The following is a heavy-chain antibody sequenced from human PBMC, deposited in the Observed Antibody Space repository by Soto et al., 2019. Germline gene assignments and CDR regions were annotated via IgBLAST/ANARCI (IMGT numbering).Heavy chain of an antibody. CDR2: INPNSGDT. CDR3: ARHSGYNYVFDY. Sequence: ASVKVSCKASGYTFAGYYIHWVRQAPGQGLEWMGWINPNSGDTNYAQNFQGRVTMTRDRSISTAYMELSRLRYDDTAVYYCARHSGYNYVFDYWGQGTLVTVSS. CDR1: GYTFAGYY. D-gene: IGHD5-12*01. V-gene: IGHV1-2*02. J-gene: IGHJ4*02.